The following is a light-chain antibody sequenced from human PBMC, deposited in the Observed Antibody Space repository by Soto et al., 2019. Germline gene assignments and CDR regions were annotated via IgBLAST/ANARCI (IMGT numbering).Light chain of an antibody. V-gene: IGKV3-15*01. CDR3: QQYNNCPPMYT. J-gene: IGKJ2*01. CDR2: GAS. CDR1: QSVSSN. Sequence: EIVMTQSPATLSVSPGERATLSFRASQSVSSNLAWYQQKAGQAPRLLINGASTRATGIPARFSGSGSGTEFTLTFSSLQSEDFAVYYCQQYNNCPPMYTFGQGTKLEIK.